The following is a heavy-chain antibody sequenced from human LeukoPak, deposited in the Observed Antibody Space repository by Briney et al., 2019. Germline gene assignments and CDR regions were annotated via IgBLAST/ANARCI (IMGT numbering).Heavy chain of an antibody. Sequence: GGSLRLSRAASGFTFSSHRMSWVRQTPGKGLEWVAHIKEDGSEKYYVDSVKGRFTISRDNAKNSLYLQVNSLRSEDTAVYYCARDEVTYWGQGILVTVSS. CDR1: GFTFSSHR. V-gene: IGHV3-7*01. CDR3: ARDEVTY. CDR2: IKEDGSEK. J-gene: IGHJ4*02.